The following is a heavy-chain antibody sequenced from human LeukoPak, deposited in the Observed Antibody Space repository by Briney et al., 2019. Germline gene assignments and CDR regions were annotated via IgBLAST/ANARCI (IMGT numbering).Heavy chain of an antibody. V-gene: IGHV3-21*01. CDR1: GFTFSSYS. D-gene: IGHD4-17*01. Sequence: GGSLRLSCAASGFTFSSYSMNWVRQAPGKGLEWVSSISSSSSYIYYADSVKGRFTISRDNAKNSLYLQMNGLRAEDTAVYYCARDYSTVTTFFDYWGQGTLVTVSS. CDR3: ARDYSTVTTFFDY. CDR2: ISSSSSYI. J-gene: IGHJ4*02.